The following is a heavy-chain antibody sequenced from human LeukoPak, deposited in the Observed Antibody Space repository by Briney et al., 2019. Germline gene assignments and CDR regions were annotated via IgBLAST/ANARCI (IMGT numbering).Heavy chain of an antibody. CDR1: GGSISSSSYY. CDR3: ATYYGSGSYYYYYYYGMDV. J-gene: IGHJ6*02. V-gene: IGHV4-39*07. D-gene: IGHD3-10*01. Sequence: SETLSLTCTVSGGSISSSSYYWGWIRQPPGKGLEWIGSIYYSGSTYYNPSLKSRVTISVDTSKNQFSLKLSSVTAADTAVYYCATYYGSGSYYYYYYYGMDVWGQGTTVTVSS. CDR2: IYYSGST.